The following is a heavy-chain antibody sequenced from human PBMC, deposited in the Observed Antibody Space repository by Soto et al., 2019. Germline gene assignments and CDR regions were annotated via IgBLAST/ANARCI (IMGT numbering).Heavy chain of an antibody. CDR1: GGSISSYY. D-gene: IGHD3-10*01. V-gene: IGHV4-59*01. Sequence: QVQLQESGPGLVKPSETLSLTCTVSGGSISSYYWSWIRQPPGKGLEWIGYIYYSGSTNYNPSLRSRVTISVDTSKNQVSLKLSSVTAADTAVYYCARGGVLWFGELYDYWGQGTLVTVSS. CDR2: IYYSGST. CDR3: ARGGVLWFGELYDY. J-gene: IGHJ4*02.